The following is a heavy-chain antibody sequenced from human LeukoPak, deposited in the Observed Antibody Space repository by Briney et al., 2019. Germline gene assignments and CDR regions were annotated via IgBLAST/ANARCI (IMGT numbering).Heavy chain of an antibody. CDR2: ISGSGGST. CDR3: AKYSWGAVAAPFDY. J-gene: IGHJ4*02. CDR1: GFTFSSYA. V-gene: IGHV3-23*01. D-gene: IGHD6-19*01. Sequence: GGSLRLSCAASGFTFSSYAMHWVRQAPGKGLEWVSGISGSGGSTYYADSVKGRFTISRDNSKNTLYLQMNSLRAEDTAVYYCAKYSWGAVAAPFDYWGQGTLVTVSS.